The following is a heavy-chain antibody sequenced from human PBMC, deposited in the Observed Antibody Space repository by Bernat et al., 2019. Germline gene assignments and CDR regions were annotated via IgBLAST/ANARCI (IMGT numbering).Heavy chain of an antibody. Sequence: QVQLVESGGAVVQPGRSLRLSCTASGFSFSNYGMHWVRQVPGKGLEWVAVISYDGNNEWYADSVKGRFTVSRDNSKNTMYLEMNSLRDEDTALYYCAKSKVPSTGMIHFDYWGQGTLVTVSS. CDR1: GFSFSNYG. V-gene: IGHV3-30*18. CDR3: AKSKVPSTGMIHFDY. D-gene: IGHD2-8*02. CDR2: ISYDGNNE. J-gene: IGHJ4*02.